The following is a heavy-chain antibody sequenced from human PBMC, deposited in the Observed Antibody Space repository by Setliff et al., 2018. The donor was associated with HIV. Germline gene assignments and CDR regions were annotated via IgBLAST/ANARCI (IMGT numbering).Heavy chain of an antibody. Sequence: ASVKVSCAASGFTFSNYAMGWVRQGPGKGLEWVSTIGAAGYPTHYAESVKGRFTISKDNSQNALYLQMNSLTDEDTAVYYCAKVFAFGVDGFDIWGQGTMVTLSS. D-gene: IGHD3-10*01. CDR1: GFTFSNYA. V-gene: IGHV3-23*01. J-gene: IGHJ3*02. CDR2: IGAAGYPT. CDR3: AKVFAFGVDGFDI.